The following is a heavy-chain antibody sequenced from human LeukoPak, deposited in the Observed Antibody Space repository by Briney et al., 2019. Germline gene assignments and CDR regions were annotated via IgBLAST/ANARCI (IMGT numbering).Heavy chain of an antibody. V-gene: IGHV1-69*05. J-gene: IGHJ4*02. CDR3: ARGGEANYYDTSGYYLYYY. CDR1: GGTFRNYA. Sequence: GASVKVSCKASGGTFRNYAISWVRQAPGQGLEWMGRIIAIFGTTNYAQKFQGRVTITTDKSASTAYMELSSLRSEDTAVYYCARGGEANYYDTSGYYLYYYWGQGTLVTVSS. CDR2: IIAIFGTT. D-gene: IGHD3-22*01.